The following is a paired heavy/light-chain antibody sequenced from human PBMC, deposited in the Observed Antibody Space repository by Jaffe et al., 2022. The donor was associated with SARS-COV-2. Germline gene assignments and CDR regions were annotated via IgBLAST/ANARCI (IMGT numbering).Light chain of an antibody. J-gene: IGKJ1*01. CDR1: QSVSSSY. CDR2: GAS. CDR3: QQYGSSPPT. V-gene: IGKV3-20*01. Sequence: EIVLTQSPGTLSLSPGERATLSCRASQSVSSSYLAWYQQKPGQAPRLLIYGASSRATGIPDRFGGSGSGTDFTLTISRLEPEDFAVYYCQQYGSSPPTFGQGTKVEIK.
Heavy chain of an antibody. CDR1: GGTFGSYT. CDR2: IIPFLGIA. J-gene: IGHJ4*02. Sequence: QVQLVQSGAEVKKPGSSVKVSCKASGGTFGSYTISWVRQAPGQGLEWMGRIIPFLGIANYAQKFQGRVTFTADKSTSTAYMELSSLRSEDTAVFYCARDGDYYDFWSDYYSAYHFDHWGQGTLVTVSS. CDR3: ARDGDYYDFWSDYYSAYHFDH. V-gene: IGHV1-69*08. D-gene: IGHD3-3*01.